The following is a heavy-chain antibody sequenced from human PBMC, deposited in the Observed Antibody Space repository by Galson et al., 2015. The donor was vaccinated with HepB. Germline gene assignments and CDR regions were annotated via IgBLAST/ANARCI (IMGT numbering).Heavy chain of an antibody. CDR3: ARSPYFDWLSVPNWFDP. J-gene: IGHJ5*02. V-gene: IGHV1-18*01. Sequence: SVKVSCKVSGYTLTELSMHWVRQAPGKGLEWMGWISAYNGNTNYAQKLQGRVTMTTDTSTSTAYMELRSLRSDDTAVYYCARSPYFDWLSVPNWFDPWGQGTLVNVSS. CDR1: GYTLTELS. CDR2: ISAYNGNT. D-gene: IGHD3-9*01.